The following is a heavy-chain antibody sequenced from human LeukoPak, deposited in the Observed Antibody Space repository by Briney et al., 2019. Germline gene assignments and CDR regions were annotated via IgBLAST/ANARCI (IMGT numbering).Heavy chain of an antibody. CDR3: ARDNRTNWNYTGGYYSDY. D-gene: IGHD1-7*01. CDR1: GGSISSGGYY. Sequence: SQTLSLTCTVSGGSISSGGYYWSWIRQHPGKGLEWIGYIYYSGSTYYNPSLKSRVTISVDTSKNQFSLKLSSVTAADTAVYYCARDNRTNWNYTGGYYSDYWGQGTLVTVSS. CDR2: IYYSGST. J-gene: IGHJ4*02. V-gene: IGHV4-31*03.